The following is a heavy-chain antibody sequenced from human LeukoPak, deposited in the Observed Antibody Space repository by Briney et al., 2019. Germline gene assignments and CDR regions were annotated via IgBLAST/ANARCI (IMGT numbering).Heavy chain of an antibody. CDR2: INKDQSAK. CDR1: GFTFRNFW. Sequence: PGGSLRLSCAASGFTFRNFWMSWVRQAPGKGLEWVASINKDQSAKFYVDSVRGRFTISRDNAQHSLSLQMNPLRAEHTAFYYCAKLLRDVTIYDFWGQGALVTVSS. CDR3: AKLLRDVTIYDF. V-gene: IGHV3-7*01. J-gene: IGHJ4*01. D-gene: IGHD4-23*01.